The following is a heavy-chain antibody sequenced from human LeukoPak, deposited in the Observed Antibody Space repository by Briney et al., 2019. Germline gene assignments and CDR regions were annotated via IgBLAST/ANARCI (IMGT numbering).Heavy chain of an antibody. J-gene: IGHJ4*02. CDR2: TYYRSRWYS. V-gene: IGHV6-1*01. CDR3: ARGPSPLNY. Sequence: SQTLSLTCAISGDSVSSNSAAWNWIRQSPSGGLEWLGRTYYRSRWYSAYAVSVRSRISIKPDTSKNQFSLHLNSVTPEDTAVYYCARGPSPLNYWGQGTLVTVSS. CDR1: GDSVSSNSAA.